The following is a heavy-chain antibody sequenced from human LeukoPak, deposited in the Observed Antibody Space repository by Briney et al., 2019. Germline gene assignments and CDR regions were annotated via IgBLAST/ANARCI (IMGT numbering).Heavy chain of an antibody. CDR2: MNPNSGNT. V-gene: IGHV1-8*01. CDR3: ARGRQHYYGSGSYQDY. CDR1: GYTFTSYD. Sequence: ASVKFSCKASGYTFTSYDINWVRQATGQGLEWMGWMNPNSGNTGYAQKFQGRVTMTRNTSISTAYMELSSLRSEDTAVYYCARGRQHYYGSGSYQDYWGQGTLVTVSS. J-gene: IGHJ4*02. D-gene: IGHD3-10*01.